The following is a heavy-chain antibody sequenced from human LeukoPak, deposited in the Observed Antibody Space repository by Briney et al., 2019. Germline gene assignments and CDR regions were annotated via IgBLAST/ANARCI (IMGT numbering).Heavy chain of an antibody. CDR3: ARDDDN. CDR2: IYTSGST. CDR1: GGSISSGSYY. D-gene: IGHD3-9*01. Sequence: SETLSLICTVSGGSISSGSYYWSWIRQPAGKGLEWIGRIYTSGSTNYNPSLKSRVTISVDTSKNQFSLKLSSVTAADTAVYYCARDDDNWGQGTLVTVSS. V-gene: IGHV4-61*02. J-gene: IGHJ4*02.